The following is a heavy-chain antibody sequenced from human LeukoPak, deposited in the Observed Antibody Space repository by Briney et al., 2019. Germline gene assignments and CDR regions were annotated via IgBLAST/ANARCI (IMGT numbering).Heavy chain of an antibody. CDR2: ISDSGGDK. J-gene: IGHJ4*02. CDR1: GFTFSRYG. Sequence: GGSLRLSCAASGFTFSRYGFHWVRQAPGKGLEWVAFISDSGGDKWYADSAKGRLTISRDKSKNTVNLQMSSLRVEDTALYYCARDGGSESYAFDYWGQGTQVTVSS. CDR3: ARDGGSESYAFDY. V-gene: IGHV3-30*02. D-gene: IGHD3-10*01.